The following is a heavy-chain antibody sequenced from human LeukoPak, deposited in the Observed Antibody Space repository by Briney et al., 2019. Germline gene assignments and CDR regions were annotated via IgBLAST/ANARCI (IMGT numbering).Heavy chain of an antibody. CDR3: ASSRDSSLDY. CDR2: IYYSRST. D-gene: IGHD2-21*02. J-gene: IGHJ4*02. Sequence: SETLSLTCTGSGVSVISGYYWSWIRQHPGKGLEYIGYIYYSRSTYYNPSLRSRVTISEDTSKNQFSLELTSVTAADTAVYFCASSRDSSLDYWGQGTLVTVSS. V-gene: IGHV4-31*03. CDR1: GVSVISGYY.